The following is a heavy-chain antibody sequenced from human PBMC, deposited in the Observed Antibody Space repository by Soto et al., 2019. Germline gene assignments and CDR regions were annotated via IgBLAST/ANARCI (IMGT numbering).Heavy chain of an antibody. CDR1: GYTFTSYA. J-gene: IGHJ4*02. D-gene: IGHD3-22*01. V-gene: IGHV1-3*01. CDR3: AREALTGYYDSSGLFDY. Sequence: GASVKVSCKASGYTFTSYAMHWVRQAPGQRLEWMGWINAGNGNTKYSQKFQGRVTITRDTSASTAYMELSSLRSEDTAVYYCAREALTGYYDSSGLFDYWGQGTLVTVSS. CDR2: INAGNGNT.